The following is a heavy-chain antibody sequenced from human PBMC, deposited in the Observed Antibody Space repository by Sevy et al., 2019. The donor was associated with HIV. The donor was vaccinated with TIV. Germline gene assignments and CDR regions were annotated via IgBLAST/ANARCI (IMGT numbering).Heavy chain of an antibody. J-gene: IGHJ4*02. CDR1: GFTFSNAW. Sequence: GGSRRLSCAASGFTFSNAWMSWVRQAPGKGLEWVGRIKSKTDGGTTDYAAPVKGRFTISRDDSKNTLYLQMNSLKTEDTAVYYCTTAVPYGSGRYYFDYWGQGTLVTVSS. CDR2: IKSKTDGGTT. CDR3: TTAVPYGSGRYYFDY. D-gene: IGHD3-10*01. V-gene: IGHV3-15*01.